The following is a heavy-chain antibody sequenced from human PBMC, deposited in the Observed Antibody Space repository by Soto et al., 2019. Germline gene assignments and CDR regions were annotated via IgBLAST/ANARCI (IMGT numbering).Heavy chain of an antibody. Sequence: GGSLRLSFVASGFTFSTYDMHWVRQVTGKGLEWVSCIWTLFDTYYAGSVNGRLTTSRENDKNSVYLQMHCMRAGDTAVYYCARGRSNDFGSSQTPKLDXWGQGTLVTVSX. J-gene: IGHJ5*02. CDR2: IWTLFDT. CDR1: GFTFSTYD. D-gene: IGHD3-10*01. CDR3: ARGRSNDFGSSQTPKLDX. V-gene: IGHV3-13*01.